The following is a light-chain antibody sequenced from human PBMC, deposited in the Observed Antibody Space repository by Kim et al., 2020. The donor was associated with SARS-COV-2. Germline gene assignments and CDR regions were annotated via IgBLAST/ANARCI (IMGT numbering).Light chain of an antibody. V-gene: IGKV3-20*01. CDR2: GAS. CDR1: QSVSSSY. Sequence: LSTGERATLSCRARQSVSSSYLAWYQQRPGPAPRLLIYGASSRATGIPDRFSGSGSGTDFTLTISRLGPEDFAVYYCQQYGSSPYTFGQGTKLEI. CDR3: QQYGSSPYT. J-gene: IGKJ2*01.